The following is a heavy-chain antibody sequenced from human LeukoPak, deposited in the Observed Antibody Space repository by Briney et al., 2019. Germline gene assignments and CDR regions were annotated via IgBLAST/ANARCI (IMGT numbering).Heavy chain of an antibody. CDR3: AKGLNPYVIAPDY. V-gene: IGHV3-23*01. CDR1: GFTFSSYA. Sequence: GGSLRLACAASGFTFSSYAMSWVRQAPGKWREWVSSISGSGGSTYYADSVKGRFTISRDNSQNTLYLQMNSLRAEDTAAYYCAKGLNPYVIAPDYWGQGTLVTVSS. CDR2: ISGSGGST. J-gene: IGHJ4*02. D-gene: IGHD2-21*01.